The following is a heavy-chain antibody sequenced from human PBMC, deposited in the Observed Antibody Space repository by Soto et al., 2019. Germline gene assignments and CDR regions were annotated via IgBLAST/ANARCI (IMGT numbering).Heavy chain of an antibody. V-gene: IGHV1-69*02. Sequence: QVQLVQSGAEVKKPGSSVKVSCKASGGTFSSYTISWVRQAPGQGLEWMGRIIPILGIANYAQKFQGRVTITADKSTSTAYMELSSLRSEDTAVYYCARVGAANYYYYMDVWGKGTTVTVSS. D-gene: IGHD1-26*01. CDR1: GGTFSSYT. CDR2: IIPILGIA. CDR3: ARVGAANYYYYMDV. J-gene: IGHJ6*03.